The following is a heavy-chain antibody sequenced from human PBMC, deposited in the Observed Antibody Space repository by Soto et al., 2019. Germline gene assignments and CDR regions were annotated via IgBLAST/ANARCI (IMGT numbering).Heavy chain of an antibody. CDR1: GFSVGTSH. CDR2: IYSGGAT. CDR3: AKVGPYDSGSSMFRYNWFGP. D-gene: IGHD3-10*01. J-gene: IGHJ5*02. V-gene: IGHV3-53*01. Sequence: EVQLMESGGGLMQPGGSLRLSCAAAGFSVGTSHISWVRQAPGKGLEWVSVIYSGGATHYAVSVKGRLIISRDKSKNTVDLQMNSLRAEDTAVYYCAKVGPYDSGSSMFRYNWFGPWGQGTLVTVSS.